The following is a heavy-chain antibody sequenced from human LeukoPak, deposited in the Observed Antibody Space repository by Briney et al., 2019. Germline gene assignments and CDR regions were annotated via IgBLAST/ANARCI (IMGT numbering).Heavy chain of an antibody. CDR3: ARRADCRGGNCYPSYFDY. CDR2: IYPGDTDI. J-gene: IGHJ4*02. D-gene: IGHD2-15*01. CDR1: GYSFTSHW. V-gene: IGHV5-51*01. Sequence: GESLKISCKGSGYSFTSHWIAWVRQMPGKGLEWMAIIYPGDTDIRYSPSFQGQVTISTDKSISTAYLQWSSLKASDTAMYYCARRADCRGGNCYPSYFDYGGRGPLVPVS.